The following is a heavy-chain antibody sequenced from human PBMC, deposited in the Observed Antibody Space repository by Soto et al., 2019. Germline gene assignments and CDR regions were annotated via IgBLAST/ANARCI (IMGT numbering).Heavy chain of an antibody. Sequence: SETLSLTCTVSGGSISSYYWSWIRQPPGKGLEWIGYIYYSGSTNYNPSLKSRVTISVDTSKNQFSLKLSSVTAADTAVYYCARSTVTNPAFDYWGQGTLVTVSS. CDR2: IYYSGST. V-gene: IGHV4-59*08. CDR3: ARSTVTNPAFDY. CDR1: GGSISSYY. D-gene: IGHD4-17*01. J-gene: IGHJ4*02.